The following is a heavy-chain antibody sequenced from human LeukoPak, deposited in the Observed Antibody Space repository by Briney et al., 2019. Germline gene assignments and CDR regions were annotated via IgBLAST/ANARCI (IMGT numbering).Heavy chain of an antibody. V-gene: IGHV3-53*01. D-gene: IGHD3-22*01. CDR1: GFIVSSNY. CDR2: IYSGGST. CDR3: ARSPWGITMIAEA. J-gene: IGHJ5*02. Sequence: GGSLRLSRAASGFIVSSNYMSWVLQAPGKGLGWVSVIYSGGSTDYADSVKGRFTISRDNSKNTLYLQMNSLRAEDTAVYYCARSPWGITMIAEAWGQGTLVTVSS.